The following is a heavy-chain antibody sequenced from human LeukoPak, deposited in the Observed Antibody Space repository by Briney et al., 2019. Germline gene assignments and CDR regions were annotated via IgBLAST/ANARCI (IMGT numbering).Heavy chain of an antibody. CDR3: ARGVKEVAAPSYYYYMDV. J-gene: IGHJ6*03. D-gene: IGHD6-19*01. CDR2: IYYSGTT. CDR1: GGSISSNDYY. Sequence: SETLSLTCTVSGGSISSNDYYWAWIRQPPGKGLEWIGNIYYSGTTYSNPSLKSRVTMSVDTSKNHFSLRLRSVTAADTAVYYCARGVKEVAAPSYYYYMDVWGKGTTVTVSS. V-gene: IGHV4-39*02.